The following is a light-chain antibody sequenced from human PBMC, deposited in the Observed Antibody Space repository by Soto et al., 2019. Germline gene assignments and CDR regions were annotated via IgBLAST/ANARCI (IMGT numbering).Light chain of an antibody. Sequence: EIELTQSPGTLSLSPGEGATLSCRASQSVSSNYLAWYQQKPGQAPRLLIYGASNRATGIPDRFSGSGSGTEFTLTISRLEPEDFAVYYCQQYSSSPLTFGGGTKVDIK. CDR1: QSVSSNY. CDR2: GAS. J-gene: IGKJ4*01. CDR3: QQYSSSPLT. V-gene: IGKV3-20*01.